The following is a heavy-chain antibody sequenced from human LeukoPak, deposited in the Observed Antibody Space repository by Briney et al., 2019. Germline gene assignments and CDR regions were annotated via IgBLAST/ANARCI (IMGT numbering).Heavy chain of an antibody. J-gene: IGHJ4*02. V-gene: IGHV4-4*07. CDR2: IYTSGST. CDR1: GGSLSSYY. CDR3: VRGQDRAKQGY. Sequence: PSETLSLTCTVSGGSLSSYYWNWLRQPAGKGLEWIGRIYTSGSTNYNPSLKSRVTMSVDTSKNQFSLKLSSVTAADTAVYYCVRGQDRAKQGYWGQGTLVTVSS. D-gene: IGHD5-18*01.